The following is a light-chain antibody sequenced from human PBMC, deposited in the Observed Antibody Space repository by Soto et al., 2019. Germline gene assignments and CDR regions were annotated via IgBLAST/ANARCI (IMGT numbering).Light chain of an antibody. V-gene: IGLV2-14*03. J-gene: IGLJ1*01. Sequence: QSVLTQPASVSGSPGQSLTISCTGTSPDIGFYNYVSWYQQYPGNARKLICFDVSNRRSGVSGRFSGSKSGNTASLTISGLLPDDGADYYCSSYTTRRTYVFGSGSKFTGL. CDR2: DVS. CDR1: SPDIGFYNY. CDR3: SSYTTRRTYV.